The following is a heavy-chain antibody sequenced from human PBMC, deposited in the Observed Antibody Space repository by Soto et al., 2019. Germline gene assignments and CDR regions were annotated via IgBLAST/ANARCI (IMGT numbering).Heavy chain of an antibody. CDR1: GFTFDDYA. CDR3: AKEFRGYYYVMDV. CDR2: ISWNSGSI. V-gene: IGHV3-9*01. J-gene: IGHJ6*02. Sequence: EVQLVESGGGLVHPGRSLRLSCAASGFTFDDYAMHWVRQAPGKGLEWVSCISWNSGSIGYADSVKGRFTISRDNAKNSLYLQMNSLRAEDTALYYCAKEFRGYYYVMDVWGQGTTVTVSS.